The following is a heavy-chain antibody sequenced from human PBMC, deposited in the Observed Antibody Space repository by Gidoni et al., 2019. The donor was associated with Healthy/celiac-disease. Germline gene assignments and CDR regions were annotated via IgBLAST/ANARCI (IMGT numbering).Heavy chain of an antibody. CDR1: GGSFSGYY. Sequence: QVQLQKWGAGLLKPSETLSLTCAVYGGSFSGYYWSWIRQPPGKGLEWIGEINHSGSTNYNPSLKSRVTISVDTSKNQFSLKLSSVTAADTAVYYCARGPINTNWFDPWGQGTLVAVSS. J-gene: IGHJ5*02. D-gene: IGHD5-12*01. CDR2: INHSGST. V-gene: IGHV4-34*01. CDR3: ARGPINTNWFDP.